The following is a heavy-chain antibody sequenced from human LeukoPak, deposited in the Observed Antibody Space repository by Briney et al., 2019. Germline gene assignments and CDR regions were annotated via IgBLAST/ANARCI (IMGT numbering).Heavy chain of an antibody. CDR3: ARIAAAGNNDAFDI. Sequence: ASVKVSCKASGYTFTSYAMNWVRQAPGQGLEWMGWINTNTGNPTYAQGFTGRFVFSLDTSVSTAYLQISSLKAEDTAVYCCARIAAAGNNDAFDIWGQGTMVTVSS. CDR1: GYTFTSYA. V-gene: IGHV7-4-1*02. CDR2: INTNTGNP. D-gene: IGHD6-13*01. J-gene: IGHJ3*02.